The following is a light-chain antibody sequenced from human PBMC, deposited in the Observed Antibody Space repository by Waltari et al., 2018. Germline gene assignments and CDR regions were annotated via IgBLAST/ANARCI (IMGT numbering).Light chain of an antibody. V-gene: IGLV2-14*01. J-gene: IGLJ2*01. CDR2: EIS. CDR1: SSDIGHYNY. Sequence: QSALTQPASVSASPGQSITISCTGTSSDIGHYNYVSWYQQHPGKAPKLMIYEISYRPSVVSTRFSGAKSGNTDSLTISGLRGEDEADYYCTSYTYSDTLAFGGGTKLTVL. CDR3: TSYTYSDTLA.